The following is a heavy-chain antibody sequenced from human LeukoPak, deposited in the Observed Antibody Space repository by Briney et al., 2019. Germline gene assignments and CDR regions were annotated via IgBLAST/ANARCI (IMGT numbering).Heavy chain of an antibody. D-gene: IGHD3-16*01. CDR3: ARDWAGEGRYFDY. J-gene: IGHJ4*02. CDR2: IYYSGST. CDR1: GGSISSGGYY. Sequence: SETLSLTCTVSGGSISSGGYYWSWIRQHPGKGLEWIGYIYYSGSTYYNPSLKSRVTISVDTSKNQFSLKLSSVTAADTAVYYCARDWAGEGRYFDYWGQGTLVTVSS. V-gene: IGHV4-31*03.